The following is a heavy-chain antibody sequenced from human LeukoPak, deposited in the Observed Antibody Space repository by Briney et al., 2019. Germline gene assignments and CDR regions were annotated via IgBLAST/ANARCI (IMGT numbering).Heavy chain of an antibody. Sequence: ASVKVSCKASGGTFSSYAISWVRQASGQGLEWVGRIIPILGIANYAQKFQGRVTITADKSTSTAYMELSSLRSEDTAVYYCARDSPGTTSIDYWGQGTLVTVSS. CDR2: IIPILGIA. J-gene: IGHJ4*02. CDR3: ARDSPGTTSIDY. V-gene: IGHV1-69*04. CDR1: GGTFSSYA. D-gene: IGHD2/OR15-2a*01.